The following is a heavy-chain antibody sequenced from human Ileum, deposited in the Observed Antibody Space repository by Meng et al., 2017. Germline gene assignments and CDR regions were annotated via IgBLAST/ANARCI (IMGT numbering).Heavy chain of an antibody. J-gene: IGHJ4*02. CDR2: ITSSGRFI. V-gene: IGHV3-21*02. CDR1: GFSFSTYP. CDR3: ANELRYYFEY. D-gene: IGHD4-23*01. Sequence: EVLLVESGGGLVKPGRSLRLSCAASGFSFSTYPMHWVRQAPGKGLEWVSSITSSGRFIFYADSVKGRFTISRDNAKSSLYLQMNSLRDGDTAVYYCANELRYYFEYWGQGALVTVSS.